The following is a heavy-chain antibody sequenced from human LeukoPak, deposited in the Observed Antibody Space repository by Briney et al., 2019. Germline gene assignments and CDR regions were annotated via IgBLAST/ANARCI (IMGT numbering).Heavy chain of an antibody. CDR2: ISYDGSNK. V-gene: IGHV3-30-3*01. Sequence: GRPLRLSCAASGFTFSDYAMHWVRQAPGKGLEWVALISYDGSNKYYADSVKGRFTISRDNSKNTLYLQMNTLRAEDTAVYYCARSWARSGYYGAYYFDYWGQGTLVTVST. D-gene: IGHD3-22*01. CDR1: GFTFSDYA. J-gene: IGHJ4*02. CDR3: ARSWARSGYYGAYYFDY.